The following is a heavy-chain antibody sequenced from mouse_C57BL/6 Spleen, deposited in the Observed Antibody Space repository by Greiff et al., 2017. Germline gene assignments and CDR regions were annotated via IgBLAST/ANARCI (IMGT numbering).Heavy chain of an antibody. CDR2: INPNNGGT. CDR1: GYTFTDYN. CDR3: ARWGWEYYFDD. Sequence: EVQLQQSGPELVKPGASVTMSCKASGYTFTDYNMPWVKQSHGKSLEWIGYINPNNGGTSYNQKFKGKATLPVNKSSSTAYMELRSLTSEDSAVYYCARWGWEYYFDDWGQGTTLTVSS. V-gene: IGHV1-22*01. D-gene: IGHD3-3*01. J-gene: IGHJ2*01.